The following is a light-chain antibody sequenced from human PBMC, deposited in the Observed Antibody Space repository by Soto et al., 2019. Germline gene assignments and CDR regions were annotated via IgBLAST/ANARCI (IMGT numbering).Light chain of an antibody. CDR1: QSVSSR. J-gene: IGKJ2*01. CDR2: GAS. V-gene: IGKV3-15*01. CDR3: QHYNFWPHS. Sequence: EIVMTQSQGTLSVSPGESVTLSCRASQSVSSRLAWYHQKPGQSPRLLIYGASIRATGVPARFSGSGSGTEFTLTISGLQSEDVSIYFCQHYNFWPHSFGQGTKVDIK.